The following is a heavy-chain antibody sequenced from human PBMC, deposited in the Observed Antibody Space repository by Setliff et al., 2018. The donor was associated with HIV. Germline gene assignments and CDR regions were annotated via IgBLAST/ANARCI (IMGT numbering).Heavy chain of an antibody. Sequence: SETLSLTCTVSGGSISSGGYYWAWIRQPPGKGLEWIGTIYYSGSTYYNPSLKSRATISVDTSKNQFSLKLSSVTAADTAVYYCIIAYSSGWLAPMGFDSWGQGTLVTVSS. D-gene: IGHD6-19*01. CDR1: GGSISSGGYY. CDR2: IYYSGST. J-gene: IGHJ4*02. CDR3: IIAYSSGWLAPMGFDS. V-gene: IGHV4-39*01.